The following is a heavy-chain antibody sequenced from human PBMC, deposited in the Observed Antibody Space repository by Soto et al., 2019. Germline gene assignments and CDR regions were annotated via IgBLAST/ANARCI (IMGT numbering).Heavy chain of an antibody. Sequence: PGGSLRLSCAASGFTCSGYWMSWVRQSPGKGLEWVANIKQDGSEKYYVDSVKGRFTISRDNAKNSLYLQMNSLRAEDTAVYYCARDPVLRFLEWPKGDYYYGMDVWGQGTTVTVSS. V-gene: IGHV3-7*03. J-gene: IGHJ6*02. CDR1: GFTCSGYW. CDR2: IKQDGSEK. D-gene: IGHD3-3*01. CDR3: ARDPVLRFLEWPKGDYYYGMDV.